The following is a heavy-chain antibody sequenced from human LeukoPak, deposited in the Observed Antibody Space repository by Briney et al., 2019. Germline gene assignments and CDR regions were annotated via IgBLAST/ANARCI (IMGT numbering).Heavy chain of an antibody. D-gene: IGHD4-17*01. J-gene: IGHJ4*02. CDR2: IYYSGST. Sequence: SETLSLTCTVSGGSISSSSYYWGWIRQPPGKGLEWIVSIYYSGSTYYNPSLKSRVAISVDTSKNQFSLKLSSVTAADTAVYYCARGIESYGDYGYWGQGILVTVSS. V-gene: IGHV4-39*01. CDR3: ARGIESYGDYGY. CDR1: GGSISSSSYY.